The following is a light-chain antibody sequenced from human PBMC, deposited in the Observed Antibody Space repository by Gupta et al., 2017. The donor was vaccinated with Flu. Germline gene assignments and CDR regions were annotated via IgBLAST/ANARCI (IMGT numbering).Light chain of an antibody. V-gene: IGKV3-20*01. CDR3: QHYGSSPGT. CDR1: QSVSSSY. J-gene: IGKJ1*01. Sequence: GTLSLSPGERATLSCRASQSVSSSYLAWYQQKPGQAPRLLIYGASSRATGIPDRFSGSGSGTDFTLTISRLEPEDFAVYYCQHYGSSPGTFGQGTKVEIK. CDR2: GAS.